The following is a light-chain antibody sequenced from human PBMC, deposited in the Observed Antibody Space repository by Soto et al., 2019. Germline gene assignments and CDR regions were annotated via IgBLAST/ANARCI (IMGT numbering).Light chain of an antibody. CDR2: EVS. CDR1: SSDVGGYKF. V-gene: IGLV2-14*01. J-gene: IGLJ3*02. Sequence: QSALTQPASVSGSPGQSITISCTGTSSDVGGYKFVSWYQQHPGKAPKHMIYEVSNRPSGVSNRLSGSKSGNTASLTISGLHAEDEAYYYCSSYTTSSTRVFGGGTKVTVL. CDR3: SSYTTSSTRV.